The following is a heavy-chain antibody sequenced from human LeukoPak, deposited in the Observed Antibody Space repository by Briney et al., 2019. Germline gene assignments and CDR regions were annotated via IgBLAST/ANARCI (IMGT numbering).Heavy chain of an antibody. J-gene: IGHJ4*02. D-gene: IGHD3-3*01. V-gene: IGHV3-7*01. CDR3: ARDAAYYDFWSGYYLDY. Sequence: GGSLRLSCAASGFTFSSYWMSWVRQAPGKGPEWVANIKQDGSEKYYVDSVKGRFTISRDNAKNSLYLQMNSLRAEDTAVYYCARDAAYYDFWSGYYLDYWGQGTLVTVSS. CDR2: IKQDGSEK. CDR1: GFTFSSYW.